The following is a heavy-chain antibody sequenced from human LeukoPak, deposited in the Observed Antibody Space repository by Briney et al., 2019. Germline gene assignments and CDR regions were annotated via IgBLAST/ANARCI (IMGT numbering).Heavy chain of an antibody. D-gene: IGHD2-2*01. V-gene: IGHV3-43D*03. CDR3: AKDGYCSSTSCYWGSSGEEYYFDY. CDR1: GFTFDDYA. Sequence: GGSLRLSCAASGFTFDDYAMHWVRQAPGKGLEWVSLISWDGGSTYYADSVKGRFTISRDNSKNSLYLQMNSLRAEDTALYYCAKDGYCSSTSCYWGSSGEEYYFDYWGQGTWSPSP. CDR2: ISWDGGST. J-gene: IGHJ4*02.